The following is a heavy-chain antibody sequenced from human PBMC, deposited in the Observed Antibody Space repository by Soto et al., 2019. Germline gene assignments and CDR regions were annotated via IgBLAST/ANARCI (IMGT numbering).Heavy chain of an antibody. Sequence: GESLKISCKGIGYRFSTYWIAWVRQMPGKGLEWMGTIFPDDSETRYSPTFQGQVTISADKSISTAYLQWRRLKASDSAMYYCARFQYSVSHGLDVWGQGTRVTVSS. V-gene: IGHV5-51*01. CDR1: GYRFSTYW. J-gene: IGHJ4*02. CDR3: ARFQYSVSHGLDV. CDR2: IFPDDSET. D-gene: IGHD5-18*01.